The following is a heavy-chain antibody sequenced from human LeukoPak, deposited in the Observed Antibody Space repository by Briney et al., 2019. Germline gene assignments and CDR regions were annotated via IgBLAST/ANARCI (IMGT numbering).Heavy chain of an antibody. V-gene: IGHV3-23*01. CDR3: ARDYHDSSGSYGVDF. CDR2: ISGSGGTT. Sequence: GGSLRLSCAASGFTFSSYALSWVRQAPGKGLEWVSVISGSGGTTHYAESVKGRFTISRDNSKNTLYMRMNSLRAEDTAVYYCARDYHDSSGSYGVDFWGQGTLVTVSS. J-gene: IGHJ4*02. D-gene: IGHD3-22*01. CDR1: GFTFSSYA.